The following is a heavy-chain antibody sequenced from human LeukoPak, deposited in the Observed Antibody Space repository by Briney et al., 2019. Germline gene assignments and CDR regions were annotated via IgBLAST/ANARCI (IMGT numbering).Heavy chain of an antibody. D-gene: IGHD3-3*01. J-gene: IGHJ4*02. V-gene: IGHV3-21*01. Sequence: GGSLRLSCAASGFTFSRDSMNWVRQAPGKGLEWVSSISSSSSYIYYADSVKGRFTISRDNAKNSLYLQMNSLRAEDTAVYYCARVTSTLRVLRFLEWLPDYWGQGTLVTVSS. CDR1: GFTFSRDS. CDR3: ARVTSTLRVLRFLEWLPDY. CDR2: ISSSSSYI.